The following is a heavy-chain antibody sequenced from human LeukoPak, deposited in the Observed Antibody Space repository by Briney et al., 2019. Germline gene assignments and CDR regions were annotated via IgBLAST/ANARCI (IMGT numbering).Heavy chain of an antibody. CDR2: INPKSGGT. Sequence: GASVKVSCKASGYTFTSYYMHWVRQAPGQGLEWMGWINPKSGGTNYAPKFRGRVTMTRDTSINTVYMELSSLRSDDTAMYYCARDRTSVVSDIWGQGTMVTVSS. D-gene: IGHD4-23*01. CDR1: GYTFTSYY. J-gene: IGHJ3*02. CDR3: ARDRTSVVSDI. V-gene: IGHV1-2*02.